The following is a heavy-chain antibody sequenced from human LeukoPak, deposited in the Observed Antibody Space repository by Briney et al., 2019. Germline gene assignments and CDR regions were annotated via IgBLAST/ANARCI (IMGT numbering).Heavy chain of an antibody. D-gene: IGHD3-3*01. CDR3: ARGALTIFGVVSNWFDP. V-gene: IGHV4-59*01. Sequence: PSETLSLTCTVSGGSISSYYWSWIRQPPGKGPEWIGYIYYSGSTNYNPSLKSRVTISVDTSKNQFSLKLSSVTAADTAVYYCARGALTIFGVVSNWFDPWGQGTLVTVSS. CDR1: GGSISSYY. J-gene: IGHJ5*02. CDR2: IYYSGST.